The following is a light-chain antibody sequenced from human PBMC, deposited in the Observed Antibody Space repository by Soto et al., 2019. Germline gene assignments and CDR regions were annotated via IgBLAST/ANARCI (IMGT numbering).Light chain of an antibody. CDR3: QQYDNLPLT. Sequence: DIQMTQSPSSLSASVGDRVTITCQASQDISNYLNWYQQKAGKAPKPLIYDASNLETGVPSRFSGSGSGTDFTFTISSLQPEDIATYYCQQYDNLPLTFGGGTKVEIK. CDR1: QDISNY. V-gene: IGKV1-33*01. J-gene: IGKJ4*01. CDR2: DAS.